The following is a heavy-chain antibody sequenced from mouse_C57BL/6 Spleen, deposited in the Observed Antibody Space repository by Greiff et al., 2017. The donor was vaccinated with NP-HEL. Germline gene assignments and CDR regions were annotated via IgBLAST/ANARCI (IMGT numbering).Heavy chain of an antibody. V-gene: IGHV1-50*01. Sequence: VQLQQPGAELVKPGASVKLSCKASGYTFTSYWMQWVKQRPGQGLEWIGEIDPSDSYTNYNQKFKGKATLTVDTSSSTAYMQLSSLTSGDSAVYYGARGGYDDDYWGQGTTLTVSS. CDR1: GYTFTSYW. CDR2: IDPSDSYT. D-gene: IGHD2-2*01. CDR3: ARGGYDDDY. J-gene: IGHJ2*01.